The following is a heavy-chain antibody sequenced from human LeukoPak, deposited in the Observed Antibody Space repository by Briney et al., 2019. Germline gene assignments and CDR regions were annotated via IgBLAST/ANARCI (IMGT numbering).Heavy chain of an antibody. V-gene: IGHV4-30-2*01. D-gene: IGHD3-22*01. J-gene: IGHJ2*01. CDR2: IYHSGST. CDR3: ARVIVAFWYFDL. CDR1: GGSISSGGYS. Sequence: SQTLSLTCAVSGGSISSGGYSWSWIRQPPGKGLEWIGYIYHSGSTYYNPSLKSRVTISVDRSKNQFSLKLSSVTAADTAVYYCARVIVAFWYFDLWGRGTLVTVSS.